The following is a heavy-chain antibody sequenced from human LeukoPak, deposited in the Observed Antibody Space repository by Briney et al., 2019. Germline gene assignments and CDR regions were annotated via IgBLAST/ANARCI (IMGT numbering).Heavy chain of an antibody. CDR1: GITVSSNY. Sequence: GGSLRLSCAASGITVSSNYMSWVRQAPGKGLEWVSVIDSGGTTNYADSVKGRFTISRDNSKNTLYLQMNSLRAEDTAVYYCARDVHTMDVWGQGTTVTVSS. CDR2: IDSGGTT. CDR3: ARDVHTMDV. V-gene: IGHV3-66*01. D-gene: IGHD1-1*01. J-gene: IGHJ6*02.